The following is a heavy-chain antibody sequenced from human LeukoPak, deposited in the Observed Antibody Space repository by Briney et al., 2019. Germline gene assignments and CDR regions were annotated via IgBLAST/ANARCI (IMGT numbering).Heavy chain of an antibody. Sequence: ASVKVSCKASGYTFTSYDINWVRQATGQGLEWMGWMNPNSGNTGYAQKFQGRVTITRNTSISTAYMELSSLRSEDTAVYYCARGRVGNAGTDYWGQGTLVTVSS. CDR2: MNPNSGNT. D-gene: IGHD1-1*01. CDR1: GYTFTSYD. J-gene: IGHJ4*02. V-gene: IGHV1-8*03. CDR3: ARGRVGNAGTDY.